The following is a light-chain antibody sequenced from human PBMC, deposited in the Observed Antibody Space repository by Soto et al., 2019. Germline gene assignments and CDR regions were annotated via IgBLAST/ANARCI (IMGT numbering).Light chain of an antibody. CDR2: DAS. J-gene: IGKJ1*01. CDR3: QQYNSYSLT. Sequence: DIQMTQSPPTLSASVGDRVTITCRASQSISSWLAWYQQKPGKAPKLLIYDASSLESGVPSRFSGSGSGTEFTLAIRSLQPDDFATYYCQQYNSYSLTFGQGTKVDIK. V-gene: IGKV1-5*01. CDR1: QSISSW.